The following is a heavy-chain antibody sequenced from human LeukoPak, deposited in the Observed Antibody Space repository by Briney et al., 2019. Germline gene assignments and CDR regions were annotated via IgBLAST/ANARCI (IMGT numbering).Heavy chain of an antibody. CDR3: ARYCSGGSCDDGFDI. D-gene: IGHD2-15*01. CDR1: GGTISSYY. Sequence: SETLSLTCTVSGGTISSYYRSWIRQPPGKGLEWIGYMYYSGSTNYNPSLKSRVTMSVDTSKYQFSLKLTSVTAADTAIYYCARYCSGGSCDDGFDIWGQGTMVTVSS. V-gene: IGHV4-59*08. CDR2: MYYSGST. J-gene: IGHJ3*02.